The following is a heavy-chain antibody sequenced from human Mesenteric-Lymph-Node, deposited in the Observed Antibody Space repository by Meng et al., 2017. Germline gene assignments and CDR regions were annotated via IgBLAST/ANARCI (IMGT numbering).Heavy chain of an antibody. CDR2: IHYSGSR. J-gene: IGHJ4*02. V-gene: IGHV4-61*01. Sequence: QGQLPESGPGLVRPSETLSLTCNVSGGSVSSASSYWSWIRQPPGKGLEWIGLIHYSGSRNYNPSLKSRVTMSVDTSKNQVSLRLTSVTAADTAVYYCARFYGSGTFEVHDYWGQGTLVTVSS. D-gene: IGHD3-10*01. CDR1: GGSVSSASSY. CDR3: ARFYGSGTFEVHDY.